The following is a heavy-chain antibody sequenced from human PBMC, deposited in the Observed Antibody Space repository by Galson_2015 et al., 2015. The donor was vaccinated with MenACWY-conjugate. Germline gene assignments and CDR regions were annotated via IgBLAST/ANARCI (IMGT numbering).Heavy chain of an antibody. CDR1: GFTFSSYA. Sequence: SLRLSCAASGFTFSSYAMHWVRQAPGKGLEWVAVISYDGSNKYYADSVKGRFTISRDNSKNTLYLQMNSLRAEDTAVYYCARVKYSGGYYFDYWGQGTLVTVSP. V-gene: IGHV3-30*04. CDR3: ARVKYSGGYYFDY. CDR2: ISYDGSNK. J-gene: IGHJ4*02. D-gene: IGHD1-26*01.